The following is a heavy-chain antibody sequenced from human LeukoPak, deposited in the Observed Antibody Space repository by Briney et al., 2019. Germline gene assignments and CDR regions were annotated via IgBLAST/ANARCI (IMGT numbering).Heavy chain of an antibody. CDR2: VSYDGTNE. J-gene: IGHJ4*02. D-gene: IGHD1-26*01. Sequence: GRSLRLSCAASGFTFSDYGMHWVRQAPGKGLEWVAVVSYDGTNEKYADPVKGRFTISRDNSKNTLSLQMNSLRADDTAVYYCARGFHLWELRPFDYWGQGTLVTVSS. V-gene: IGHV3-30*03. CDR3: ARGFHLWELRPFDY. CDR1: GFTFSDYG.